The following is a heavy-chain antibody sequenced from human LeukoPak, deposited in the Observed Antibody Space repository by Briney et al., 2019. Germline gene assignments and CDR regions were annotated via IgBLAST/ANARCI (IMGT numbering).Heavy chain of an antibody. CDR2: IIPIFGTA. J-gene: IGHJ2*01. CDR1: GGTFSSYA. CDR3: ASTVTNTLYYWYFDL. D-gene: IGHD4-17*01. Sequence: SVKVSCKASGGTFSSYAISWVRQAPGQGLEWMGGIIPIFGTANYAQKFQGRVTITADESTSTAYMELSSLRSEDTAVYYCASTVTNTLYYWYFDLWGRGTLVTVSS. V-gene: IGHV1-69*13.